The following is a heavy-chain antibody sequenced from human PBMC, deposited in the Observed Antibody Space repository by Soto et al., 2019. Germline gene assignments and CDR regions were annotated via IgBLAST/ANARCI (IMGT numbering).Heavy chain of an antibody. CDR2: INAGNGNT. J-gene: IGHJ6*02. CDR3: ARRGYRNYYYYGMDV. V-gene: IGHV1-3*01. D-gene: IGHD5-18*01. CDR1: GYTFTSYA. Sequence: QVQLVQSGAEVKKPGASVKVSCKASGYTFTSYAMHWVRQAPGQRLEWMGWINAGNGNTKYSQKFQGRVTITNDTSASTAYMELSSLRSEDTAVYYCARRGYRNYYYYGMDVWGQGTTVTVSS.